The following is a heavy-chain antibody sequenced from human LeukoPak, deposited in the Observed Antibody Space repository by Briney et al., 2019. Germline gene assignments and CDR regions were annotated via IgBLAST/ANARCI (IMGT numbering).Heavy chain of an antibody. J-gene: IGHJ5*02. CDR2: INHSGST. D-gene: IGHD6-13*01. CDR1: GGSFSGYY. Sequence: SETLSLTCGVYGGSFSGYYWSWIRQPPGKGLEWIGEINHSGSTNYNPSLKSRVTISVDTSKNQFSLKLSSVTAADTAVYYCARGQLVPGWFDPWGQGTLVTVSS. V-gene: IGHV4-34*01. CDR3: ARGQLVPGWFDP.